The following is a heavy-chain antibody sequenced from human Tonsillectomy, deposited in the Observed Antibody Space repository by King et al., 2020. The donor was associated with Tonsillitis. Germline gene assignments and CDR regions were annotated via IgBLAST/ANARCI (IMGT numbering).Heavy chain of an antibody. CDR2: IYHSGNT. J-gene: IGHJ4*02. V-gene: IGHV4-30-2*01. D-gene: IGHD3-10*01. Sequence: LQLQESGSGLVKPSQTLSLTCAVSGGSISSGGYSWSWIRQPPGKGLEWLGYIYHSGNTHYNPSLKSRVTISVDRSKNQFSLKLSSVTAADTAVYYCARDGENYFDYWGQGTLVTVSS. CDR3: ARDGENYFDY. CDR1: GGSISSGGYS.